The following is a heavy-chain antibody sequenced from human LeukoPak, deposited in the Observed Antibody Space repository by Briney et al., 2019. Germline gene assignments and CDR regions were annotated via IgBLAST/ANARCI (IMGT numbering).Heavy chain of an antibody. Sequence: SETLSLTCTDSGGSVSSSGSYWSWIRQPPGEGLEWFAYIYYSGSTTYNPSLKSRVIISVDTSKNQFSLRLSSVTAADTAVYYCARSNSFYYDSWGQGTLVTVSS. CDR2: IYYSGST. CDR3: ARSNSFYYDS. CDR1: GGSVSSSGSY. D-gene: IGHD3-16*01. V-gene: IGHV4-61*08. J-gene: IGHJ5*02.